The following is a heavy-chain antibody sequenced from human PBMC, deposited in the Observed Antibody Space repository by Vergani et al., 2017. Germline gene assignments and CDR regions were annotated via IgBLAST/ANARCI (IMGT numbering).Heavy chain of an antibody. CDR3: AKDRPTNMFRGAYGMDV. Sequence: QVHLVESGGGVVQPGRSLRLSCAASGLTFSTCGMHWVRQAPGKGLEWVAFIRFDGSNKYYGDSVNGRFIISRDNSKNTVDLRMNSLRTDDTAIYYCAKDRPTNMFRGAYGMDVWGQGTTVTVSS. D-gene: IGHD3-10*01. CDR1: GLTFSTCG. CDR2: IRFDGSNK. J-gene: IGHJ6*02. V-gene: IGHV3-30*02.